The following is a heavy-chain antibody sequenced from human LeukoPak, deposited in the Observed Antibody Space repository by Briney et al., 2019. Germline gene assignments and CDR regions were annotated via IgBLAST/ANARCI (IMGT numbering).Heavy chain of an antibody. CDR1: GFTFDDYG. J-gene: IGHJ4*02. CDR3: ARGLGSVVVVAATLDY. Sequence: GGSLRLSCAASGFTFDDYGMCWVRQAPGKGLEWVSGINWNGGSTDYADSVKGRFSISRDNAKNSLYLQMNSLRAEDTAFYYCARGLGSVVVVAATLDYWGQGTLVTVSS. D-gene: IGHD2-15*01. V-gene: IGHV3-20*04. CDR2: INWNGGST.